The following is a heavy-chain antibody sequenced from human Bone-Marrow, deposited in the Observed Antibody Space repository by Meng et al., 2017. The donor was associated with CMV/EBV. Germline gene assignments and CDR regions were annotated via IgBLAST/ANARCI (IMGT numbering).Heavy chain of an antibody. V-gene: IGHV1-2*02. D-gene: IGHD1-1*01. CDR2: ISPNSGGT. CDR1: GYTFTGYY. Sequence: ASVKVSCKASGYTFTGYYMHWVRQAPGQGLEWLGWISPNSGGTNYAQKFQGRVTMTRETSISTAYMELSRLRSDDTAVYFCARESWRTTGKLYYYGMDVWGQGTTVTVSS. J-gene: IGHJ6*02. CDR3: ARESWRTTGKLYYYGMDV.